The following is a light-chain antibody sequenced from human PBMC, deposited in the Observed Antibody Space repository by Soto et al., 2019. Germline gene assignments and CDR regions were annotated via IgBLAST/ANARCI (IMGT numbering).Light chain of an antibody. CDR1: QSISSY. CDR3: QQRSNWPWT. CDR2: DAS. Sequence: EIVLTQSPATLSLPPGERATLSCRASQSISSYLAWYQQKPGQAPRLLIYDASNRATGIPARFSGSGSGTDVTLTISSLEPEDFAVYYCQQRSNWPWTFSQGTKVEIK. J-gene: IGKJ1*01. V-gene: IGKV3-11*01.